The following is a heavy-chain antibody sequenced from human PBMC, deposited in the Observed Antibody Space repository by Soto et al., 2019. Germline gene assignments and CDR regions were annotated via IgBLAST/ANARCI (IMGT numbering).Heavy chain of an antibody. CDR2: ISSHGRDI. CDR3: ARALPSDY. V-gene: IGHV3-21*01. Sequence: KTVGSLRLSCEASGFTFTSDSMTWVRQAPGKGLEWVSSISSHGRDIYYADSVKGRFTISRDNAKNSLYLQMNSLRAEDTAVYYCARALPSDYWGQGTLVTVSS. J-gene: IGHJ4*02. CDR1: GFTFTSDS.